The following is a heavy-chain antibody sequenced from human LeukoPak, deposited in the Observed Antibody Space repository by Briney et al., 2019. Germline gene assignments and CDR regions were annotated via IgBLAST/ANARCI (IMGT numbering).Heavy chain of an antibody. CDR2: IYTTGST. CDR3: ARDPLHFYDSVGSSFDF. V-gene: IGHV4-4*07. CDR1: GGSINSYY. D-gene: IGHD3-22*01. Sequence: SETLSLTCTVSGGSINSYYWSWIRQPAGRGLEWIGRIYTTGSTNYNPSLKSRVTMSVDTSKNQFSLKLSSVTAADTAVYYCARDPLHFYDSVGSSFDFGGQGTLVTVSS. J-gene: IGHJ4*02.